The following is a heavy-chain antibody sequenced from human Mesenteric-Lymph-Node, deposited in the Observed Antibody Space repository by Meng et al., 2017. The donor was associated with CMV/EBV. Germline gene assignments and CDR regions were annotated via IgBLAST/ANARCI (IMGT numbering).Heavy chain of an antibody. CDR3: ATYCSSTSCHRGAFDI. CDR1: GGSFSGYY. Sequence: SETLSLTCAVYGGSFSGYYWSWIRQPPGKGLEWIGEINHSGNTNYNPSLKSRVTISVDTSKNQFSLKLSSVTAADTAVYYCATYCSSTSCHRGAFDIWGQGTMVTVSS. CDR2: INHSGNT. D-gene: IGHD2-2*01. V-gene: IGHV4-34*01. J-gene: IGHJ3*02.